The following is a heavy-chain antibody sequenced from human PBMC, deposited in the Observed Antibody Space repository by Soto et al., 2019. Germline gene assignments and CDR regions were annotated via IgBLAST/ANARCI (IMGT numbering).Heavy chain of an antibody. CDR1: GFTVSSSY. D-gene: IGHD6-19*01. CDR3: ARQYSSGWYYFDY. J-gene: IGHJ4*02. V-gene: IGHV3-53*04. Sequence: SLRLSCAASGFTVSSSYMSWVRQAPGKGLEWVSVIYSGGSTYYADSVKGRFTISRHNSKNTLYLQMNSLRAEDTAVYYCARQYSSGWYYFDYWGQGTLVTVSS. CDR2: IYSGGST.